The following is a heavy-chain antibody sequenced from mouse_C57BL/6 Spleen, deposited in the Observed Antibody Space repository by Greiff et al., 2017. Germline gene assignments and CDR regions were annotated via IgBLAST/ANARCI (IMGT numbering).Heavy chain of an antibody. D-gene: IGHD1-1*01. V-gene: IGHV1-64*01. CDR3: ARERVVARAMDY. J-gene: IGHJ4*01. CDR2: IHPSSGST. Sequence: QVQLQQPGAELVKPGASVKLSCKASGYTFTSYWMHWVKQRPGRGLEWIGMIHPSSGSTNYNEKFKSKATLTVDKSSSTAYMQLSSLTSEDSAVYYCARERVVARAMDYWGQGTSVTVSS. CDR1: GYTFTSYW.